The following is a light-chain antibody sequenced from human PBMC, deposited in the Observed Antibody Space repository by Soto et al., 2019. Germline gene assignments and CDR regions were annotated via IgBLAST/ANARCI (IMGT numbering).Light chain of an antibody. J-gene: IGLJ2*01. V-gene: IGLV2-14*01. CDR3: SSFTTSNTLV. Sequence: QSALTQPASVSGSPGQSITISCTGTSSDVGAYTYVSWYQQHPGKAPKLMIFEVSDRPSGVPNRFSGSKSGNTASLTISGLQDEDEADYYCSSFTTSNTLVFGGGTKLTVL. CDR2: EVS. CDR1: SSDVGAYTY.